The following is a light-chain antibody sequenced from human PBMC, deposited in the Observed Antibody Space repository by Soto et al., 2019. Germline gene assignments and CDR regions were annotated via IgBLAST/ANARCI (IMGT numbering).Light chain of an antibody. Sequence: QSVLTPPASVSGSPGQSITISCTGTSSDVGRYNFVSWYQQYPGKVPKLMIYDGTKPPSGVSNRFSGSKSSNTASLTIPGLQAQDEADYYSFSDAGSTNVIGTGTKVTVL. CDR1: SSDVGRYNF. V-gene: IGLV2-23*01. CDR2: DGT. CDR3: FSDAGSTNV. J-gene: IGLJ1*01.